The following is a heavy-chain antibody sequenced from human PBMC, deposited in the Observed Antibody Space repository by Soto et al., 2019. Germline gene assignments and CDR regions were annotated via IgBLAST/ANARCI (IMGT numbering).Heavy chain of an antibody. J-gene: IGHJ4*02. CDR1: GFTFSSYA. D-gene: IGHD3-10*01. V-gene: IGHV3-23*01. CDR3: AKDPGITMVRGVITGLFDY. CDR2: ISGSGGST. Sequence: GGSLRLSCAASGFTFSSYAMSRVRQAPGKGLEWVSAISGSGGSTYYADSVKGRFTISRDNSKNTLYLQMNSLRAEDTAVYYCAKDPGITMVRGVITGLFDYWGQGTLVTVSS.